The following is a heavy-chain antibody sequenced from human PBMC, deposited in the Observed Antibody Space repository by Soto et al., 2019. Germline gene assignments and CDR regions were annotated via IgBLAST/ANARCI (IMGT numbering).Heavy chain of an antibody. CDR1: GFTFSSYW. J-gene: IGHJ5*02. Sequence: GGSLRLSCAASGFTFSSYWMSWVRQAPGKGLEWVANIKQDGSEKYYVDSVKGRFTISRDNAKNSLYLQMNSLRAEDTAVYYCARDEFIAVAGLYWFDPWGQGTLVTVSS. CDR3: ARDEFIAVAGLYWFDP. V-gene: IGHV3-7*01. D-gene: IGHD6-19*01. CDR2: IKQDGSEK.